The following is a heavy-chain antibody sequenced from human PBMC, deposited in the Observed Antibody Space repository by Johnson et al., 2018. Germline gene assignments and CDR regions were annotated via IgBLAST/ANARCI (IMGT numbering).Heavy chain of an antibody. J-gene: IGHJ4*02. CDR2: IYPDDSDT. CDR1: GYYFSRHW. CDR3: AGGCRYSTAWWPFDY. D-gene: IGHD6-19*01. Sequence: VQLVESGAQVRKPGESLKISCKASGYYFSRHWIGWVRQMPGKGLEWMGFIYPDDSDTKYSPSFRGQVTISVDKSVNTAHLPLRTLNTSDTARYFCAGGCRYSTAWWPFDYWGQGTPVAVSP. V-gene: IGHV5-51*03.